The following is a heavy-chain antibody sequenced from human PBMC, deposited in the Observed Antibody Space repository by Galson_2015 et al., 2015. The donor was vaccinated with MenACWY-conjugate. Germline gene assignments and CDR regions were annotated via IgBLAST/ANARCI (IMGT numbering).Heavy chain of an antibody. J-gene: IGHJ3*01. CDR1: GDSVSNNTAA. CDR2: TFYRSTWYN. D-gene: IGHD3-3*01. V-gene: IGHV6-1*01. CDR3: AGDWSGSPGGV. Sequence: CAISGDSVSNNTAAWNWIRQSPSRGLEWLGRTFYRSTWYNDYALSVKGRITINPDTSKNQFSLHLSSVIPEDTALYHCAGDWSGSPGGVWGEGTMVTVSS.